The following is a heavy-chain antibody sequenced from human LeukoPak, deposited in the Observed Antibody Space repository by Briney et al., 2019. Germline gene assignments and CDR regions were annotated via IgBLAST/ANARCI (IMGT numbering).Heavy chain of an antibody. CDR2: ISSSGSTI. V-gene: IGHV3-48*03. Sequence: PGGSLRLSCAASGFTFSSYEMNWVRQAPGKGLEWVSYISSSGSTIYYADSVKGRFTISRDNSKNTLYLQMNSLRAEDTAVYYCAKDPIRYGSGSYVDYWGQGTLVTVSS. D-gene: IGHD3-10*01. CDR3: AKDPIRYGSGSYVDY. CDR1: GFTFSSYE. J-gene: IGHJ4*02.